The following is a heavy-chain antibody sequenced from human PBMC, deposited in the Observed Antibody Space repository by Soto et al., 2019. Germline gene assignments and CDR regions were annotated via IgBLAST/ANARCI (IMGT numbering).Heavy chain of an antibody. CDR3: AEDSWEIFGVPAGGYYDMDV. CDR2: ISGSGGTT. CDR1: GFTFENYA. J-gene: IGHJ6*02. D-gene: IGHD3-3*01. Sequence: GGSLRLSCVASGFTFENYAMSWVRQAPGKGLEWVSAISGSGGTTYYSDSVKGRFTISRDNSKNTVYLQMNDLRVEDAAEYFCAEDSWEIFGVPAGGYYDMDVWGQGTTVTVSS. V-gene: IGHV3-23*01.